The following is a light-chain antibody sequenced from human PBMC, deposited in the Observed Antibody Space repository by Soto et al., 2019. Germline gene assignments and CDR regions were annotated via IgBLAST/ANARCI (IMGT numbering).Light chain of an antibody. J-gene: IGLJ2*01. V-gene: IGLV2-14*03. CDR2: AVS. CDR3: GSYTTSSTVI. CDR1: SSDVGDHNY. Sequence: QSALTQPASVSGSPGQSITISCTGTSSDVGDHNYVSWYQQQPGKAPKLMIYAVSNRPSGVSNRFSGSKSGTTASLTVSGLQAEDEADYYCGSYTTSSTVIFGGGTKLTVL.